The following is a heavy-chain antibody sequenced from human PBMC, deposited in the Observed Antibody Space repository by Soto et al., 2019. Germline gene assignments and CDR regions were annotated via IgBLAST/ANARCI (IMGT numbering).Heavy chain of an antibody. J-gene: IGHJ4*01. V-gene: IGHV4-31*03. CDR1: GGSISSGGYY. Sequence: PSETLSLTCTVSGGSISSGGYYWSWIRQHPGKGLEWIGYIYYSGSTYYNPSLKSRVTISVDTSKNQFSLKLSSVTAADTAVYYCARGRDYGGNSDFDYWGQEPWSPS. CDR3: ARGRDYGGNSDFDY. CDR2: IYYSGST. D-gene: IGHD4-17*01.